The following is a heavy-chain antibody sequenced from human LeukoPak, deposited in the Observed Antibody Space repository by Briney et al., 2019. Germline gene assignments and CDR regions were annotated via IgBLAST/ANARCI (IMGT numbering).Heavy chain of an antibody. V-gene: IGHV3-23*01. Sequence: GGSLRLSCAASGFTFSSYAMSWVRQAPGKGLGWVSHISATGGTTYYADSVKGRFTISRDNSKNTLYLQMNSLRAEDTALYYCARQIGGNYYYGMDVWGQGTTVTVSS. CDR2: ISATGGTT. CDR3: ARQIGGNYYYGMDV. D-gene: IGHD2-15*01. J-gene: IGHJ6*02. CDR1: GFTFSSYA.